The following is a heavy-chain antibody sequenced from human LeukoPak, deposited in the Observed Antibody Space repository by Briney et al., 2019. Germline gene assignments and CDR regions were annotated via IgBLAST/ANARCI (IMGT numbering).Heavy chain of an antibody. CDR1: GFTFSSSA. Sequence: GGSLRLSCAASGFTFSSSAMSWVRQAPGKGLEWVSGISSSGGSTYYADSVKGRFTISRDTSKNTLYLQMNILRAEDTAGYYCAGGGGLRYSPFDPWGQGTLVTVSS. CDR3: AGGGGLRYSPFDP. J-gene: IGHJ5*02. V-gene: IGHV3-23*01. CDR2: ISSSGGST. D-gene: IGHD3-9*01.